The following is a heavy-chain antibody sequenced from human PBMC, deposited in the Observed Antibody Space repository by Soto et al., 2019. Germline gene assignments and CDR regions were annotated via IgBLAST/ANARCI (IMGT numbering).Heavy chain of an antibody. V-gene: IGHV3-15*01. CDR2: IKSKTDGGTT. D-gene: IGHD3-10*01. Sequence: GGSLRLSCAASGFTFSNAWMSWVRQAPGKGLEWVGRIKSKTDGGTTDYAAPVKGRFTISRDDSKNTLYLQMNSLKTEDTAVYYCTTVLYGSGSYHFDYWGQGTLVTVSS. CDR3: TTVLYGSGSYHFDY. J-gene: IGHJ4*02. CDR1: GFTFSNAW.